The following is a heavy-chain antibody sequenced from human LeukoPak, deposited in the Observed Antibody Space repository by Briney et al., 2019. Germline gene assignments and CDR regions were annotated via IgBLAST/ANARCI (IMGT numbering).Heavy chain of an antibody. CDR3: AREAYYYGSGSYYSDAFDI. Sequence: SETLSLTCTVSGGSISSSSYYWSWIRQPAGKGLEWIGRIYTSGSTNYNPSLKSRVTISVDTSKNQFSLKLSSVTAADTAVYYCAREAYYYGSGSYYSDAFDIWGQGTMVTVSS. CDR2: IYTSGST. CDR1: GGSISSSSYY. D-gene: IGHD3-10*01. V-gene: IGHV4-61*02. J-gene: IGHJ3*02.